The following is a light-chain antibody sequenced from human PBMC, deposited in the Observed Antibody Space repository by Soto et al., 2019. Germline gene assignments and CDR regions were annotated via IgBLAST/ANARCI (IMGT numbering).Light chain of an antibody. J-gene: IGKJ5*01. CDR3: QQYTGPPTT. Sequence: EIVLTQSPGILSLSPGGRATLSCRASQTVSSNYLAWCQQRPGQAPRLLIYGASTRAAGIPDRFSGSGSGTDFTLTITRLEPEDSAVYFCQQYTGPPTTFGQGTRLEIK. CDR1: QTVSSNY. CDR2: GAS. V-gene: IGKV3-20*01.